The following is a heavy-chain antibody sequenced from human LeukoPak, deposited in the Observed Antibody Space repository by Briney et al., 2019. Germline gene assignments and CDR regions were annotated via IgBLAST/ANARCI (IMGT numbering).Heavy chain of an antibody. CDR2: IKEDGSEK. V-gene: IGHV3-7*01. D-gene: IGHD3-22*01. CDR1: AFTFSDDW. Sequence: GGSLRLSCATSAFTFSDDWLSWVRQTPGKGLEWVANIKEDGSEKYYVDSVKGRFTISRDSAKNSLYLQMNSLGAEDTAVYYCARDYYDSSGYYYVAGFFDYWGQGTLVTVSS. J-gene: IGHJ4*02. CDR3: ARDYYDSSGYYYVAGFFDY.